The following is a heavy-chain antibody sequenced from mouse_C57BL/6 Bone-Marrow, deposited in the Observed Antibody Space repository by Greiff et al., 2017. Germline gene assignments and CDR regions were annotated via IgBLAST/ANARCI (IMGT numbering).Heavy chain of an antibody. V-gene: IGHV1-64*01. CDR2: IHPNSGST. D-gene: IGHD1-1*01. J-gene: IGHJ4*01. Sequence: VQLQQPGAELVKPGASVKLSCKASGYTFTSYWMHWVKQRPGQGLEWIGMIHPNSGSTNYNEKFKSKATLTVDKSSSTAYMQLSSLTSEDSAVYYCARIDYGSSYRMDYWGQGTSVTVSS. CDR1: GYTFTSYW. CDR3: ARIDYGSSYRMDY.